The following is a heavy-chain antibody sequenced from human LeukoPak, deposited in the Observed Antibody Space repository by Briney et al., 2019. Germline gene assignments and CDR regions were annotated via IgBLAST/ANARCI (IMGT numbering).Heavy chain of an antibody. J-gene: IGHJ4*02. CDR1: GYTFTSYD. CDR3: ARTHGTGSLDY. V-gene: IGHV1-2*02. D-gene: IGHD1-1*01. CDR2: INPNSGGT. Sequence: ASVKVSCKASGYTFTSYDINWVRQAPGQGLEWMGWINPNSGGTNYAQKFQGRVTMTRDTSISTAYMELSRLRSDDTAVYYCARTHGTGSLDYWGQGTLVTVSS.